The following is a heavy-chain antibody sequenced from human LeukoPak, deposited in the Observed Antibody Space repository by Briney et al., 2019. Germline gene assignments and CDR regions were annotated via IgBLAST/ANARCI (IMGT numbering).Heavy chain of an antibody. CDR3: SREDRYYYYGMDV. V-gene: IGHV4-31*03. J-gene: IGHJ6*02. CDR1: GGSISSGGYY. CDR2: IYYSGST. Sequence: SETLSLTCTVSGGSISSGGYYWSWIRQHPGKGLEWIGYIYYSGSTYYNPSLKSRVTISVDTSKNQFSLKLSSVTAADTAVYYCSREDRYYYYGMDVWGQGTTVTVSS.